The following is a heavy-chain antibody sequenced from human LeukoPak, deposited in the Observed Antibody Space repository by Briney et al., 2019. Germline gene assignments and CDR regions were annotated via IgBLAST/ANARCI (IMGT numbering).Heavy chain of an antibody. D-gene: IGHD3-10*01. Sequence: KPSETLSLTCAVYGGSFSGYYWSWIRQPPGKGLEWIGEINHSGSTNYNPSLKSRVTISVDTSKNQFSLKLSSVTAADTAVYYCARGHPGVDYWGQGTLVTVSS. CDR1: GGSFSGYY. J-gene: IGHJ4*02. V-gene: IGHV4-34*01. CDR2: INHSGST. CDR3: ARGHPGVDY.